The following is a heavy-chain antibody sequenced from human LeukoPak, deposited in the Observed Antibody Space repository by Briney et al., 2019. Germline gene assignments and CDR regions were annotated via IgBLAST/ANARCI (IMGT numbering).Heavy chain of an antibody. CDR3: ARDRDTAMAHYFDY. D-gene: IGHD5-18*01. CDR1: GGSISSYY. V-gene: IGHV4-59*01. CDR2: IYNSGST. Sequence: SETLSLTCTVSGGSISSYYWSWIRQPPGKGLEWIGYIYNSGSTNYNPSLKSRVTISVDTSKNQFSLKLSSVTAADTAVYYCARDRDTAMAHYFDYFWQTTHASVSS. J-gene: IGHJ4*02.